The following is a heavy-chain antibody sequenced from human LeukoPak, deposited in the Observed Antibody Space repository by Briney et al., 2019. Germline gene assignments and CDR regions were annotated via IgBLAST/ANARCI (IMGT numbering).Heavy chain of an antibody. V-gene: IGHV3-23*01. Sequence: GGSLRLSCAASGFTFSSYAMSWVRQAPGKGLQWVSAISGSGGSTYYADSVKGRFTISRDNSKNTLYLQMNRLRAEHTAVYYCAKFGSPYYDFWSGYFGDSCFDYWGQGTLVTVSS. J-gene: IGHJ4*02. CDR3: AKFGSPYYDFWSGYFGDSCFDY. D-gene: IGHD3-3*01. CDR1: GFTFSSYA. CDR2: ISGSGGST.